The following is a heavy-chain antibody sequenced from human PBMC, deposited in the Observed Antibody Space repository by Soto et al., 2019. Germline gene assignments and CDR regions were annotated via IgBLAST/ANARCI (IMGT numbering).Heavy chain of an antibody. CDR3: AKPYSGSPPKNFDY. D-gene: IGHD1-26*01. CDR2: ISYDGSNK. V-gene: IGHV3-30*18. Sequence: GSLRLSCVASGFSFSIYGMYWVRQAPGKGLEWVAAISYDGSNKYYVDSVRGRFTTSRDNSKNTVYLQMNSLRAEDTAVYYCAKPYSGSPPKNFDYWGQGTLVTVSS. CDR1: GFSFSIYG. J-gene: IGHJ4*01.